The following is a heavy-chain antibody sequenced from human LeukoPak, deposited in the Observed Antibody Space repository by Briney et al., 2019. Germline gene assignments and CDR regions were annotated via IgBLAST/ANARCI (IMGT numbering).Heavy chain of an antibody. J-gene: IGHJ3*02. CDR2: ISSNGGST. Sequence: WGSLRLSCAASGFTVSYYAMHWVRQAPGKGLEYVSAISSNGGSTYYANSVKGRFTISRDNSKNTLYLQMGSLRAEDMAVYYCARAKGRLLSAFDIWGHGTMVTVSS. V-gene: IGHV3-64*01. CDR3: ARAKGRLLSAFDI. D-gene: IGHD2-21*02. CDR1: GFTVSYYA.